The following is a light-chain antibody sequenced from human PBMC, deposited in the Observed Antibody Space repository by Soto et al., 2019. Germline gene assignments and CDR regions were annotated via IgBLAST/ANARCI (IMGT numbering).Light chain of an antibody. Sequence: SQSISSWLAWYQQKPGKAPKLLIYKASSLESGVPSRFSGSGSGTEFTLTISSLQPDDFATYYCQQYNSYPYTFGQGTKVDIK. V-gene: IGKV1-5*03. CDR3: QQYNSYPYT. CDR2: KAS. J-gene: IGKJ2*01. CDR1: QSISSW.